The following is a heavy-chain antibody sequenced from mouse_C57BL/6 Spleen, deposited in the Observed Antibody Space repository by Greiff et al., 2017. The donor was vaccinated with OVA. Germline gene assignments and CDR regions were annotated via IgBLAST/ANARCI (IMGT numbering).Heavy chain of an antibody. CDR3: ARDYYGSSYGYAMDY. CDR2: ISNGGGST. Sequence: EVMLVESGGGLVQPGGSLKLSCAASGFTFSDYYMYWVRQTPEKRLEWVAYISNGGGSTYYPDTVKGRFTISRDNAKNTLYLQMSRLKSEDTAMYYCARDYYGSSYGYAMDYWGQGTSVTVSS. CDR1: GFTFSDYY. D-gene: IGHD1-1*01. V-gene: IGHV5-12*01. J-gene: IGHJ4*01.